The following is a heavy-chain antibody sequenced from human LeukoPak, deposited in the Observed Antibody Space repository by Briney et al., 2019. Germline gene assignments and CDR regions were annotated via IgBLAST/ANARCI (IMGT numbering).Heavy chain of an antibody. Sequence: PGGSLRLSCAASGFSLSAYRMNWVRQAPGKGLEYVANIKQDGSQKYYVDSVKGRFTISRDNAKNSLYLHMNNLRAEDTAVYYCARDRRVGGWGGAFDFWGQGTKVSVSS. CDR3: ARDRRVGGWGGAFDF. CDR1: GFSLSAYR. V-gene: IGHV3-7*01. J-gene: IGHJ3*01. CDR2: IKQDGSQK. D-gene: IGHD2-21*01.